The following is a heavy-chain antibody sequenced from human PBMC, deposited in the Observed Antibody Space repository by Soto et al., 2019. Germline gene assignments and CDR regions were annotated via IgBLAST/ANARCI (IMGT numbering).Heavy chain of an antibody. J-gene: IGHJ5*02. CDR2: ITTTSRYI. Sequence: EVQLVESGGGLVKPGGSLRLSCAASGFTFTTYDMNWVRQAPGKGLEWVSSITTTSRYIYYADSVRGRFTISRDNAKNSLFLQMDSLRAADTSVYCCVRSGTAPMLRHNWFDPWGQGTLVTVSS. V-gene: IGHV3-21*01. CDR3: VRSGTAPMLRHNWFDP. CDR1: GFTFTTYD. D-gene: IGHD1-1*01.